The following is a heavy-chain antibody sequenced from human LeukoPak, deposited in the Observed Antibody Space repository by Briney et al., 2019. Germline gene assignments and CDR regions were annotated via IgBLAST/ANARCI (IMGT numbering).Heavy chain of an antibody. CDR2: IRYDGTNK. D-gene: IGHD6-19*01. CDR1: EFTFSNYG. J-gene: IGHJ6*03. CDR3: ARRSSSGWYPDYYYYYMDV. V-gene: IGHV3-30*02. Sequence: GGSLRLSCAASEFTFSNYGMHWVRQTPGKGLEWVAFIRYDGTNKYYADSVKGRFTISRDNSKNTLYLKMNSLRGEDTAVYYCARRSSSGWYPDYYYYYMDVWGKGTTVTISS.